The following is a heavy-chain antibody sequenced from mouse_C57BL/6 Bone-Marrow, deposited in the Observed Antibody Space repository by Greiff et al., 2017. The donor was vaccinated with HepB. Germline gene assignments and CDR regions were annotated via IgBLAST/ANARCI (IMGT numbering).Heavy chain of an antibody. J-gene: IGHJ2*01. V-gene: IGHV14-3*01. CDR1: GFNIKNTY. CDR2: IDPANGNT. Sequence: EVQRVESVAELVMPGASVKLSCTASGFNIKNTYMHWVKQRPEQGLEWIGRIDPANGNTNYAPKFQGKATITVDTSSNTAYLQLSSLTSEDTAIYYCAIYGSSYGGDYWGRGTTLTVSS. CDR3: AIYGSSYGGDY. D-gene: IGHD1-1*01.